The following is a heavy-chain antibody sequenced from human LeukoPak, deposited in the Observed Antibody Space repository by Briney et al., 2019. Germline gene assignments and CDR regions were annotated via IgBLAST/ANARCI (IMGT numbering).Heavy chain of an antibody. Sequence: PSETLSLTCAVYGGSFSGYYWSWIRQPPGKGLEWIGEINHSGSTNYNPSLKSRVTISVDTSKNQFSLKLSSVTAADTAVYYCARALTANLVAAGGWALNWFDPWGQGTLVTVSS. V-gene: IGHV4-34*01. CDR3: ARALTANLVAAGGWALNWFDP. CDR1: GGSFSGYY. D-gene: IGHD6-13*01. CDR2: INHSGST. J-gene: IGHJ5*02.